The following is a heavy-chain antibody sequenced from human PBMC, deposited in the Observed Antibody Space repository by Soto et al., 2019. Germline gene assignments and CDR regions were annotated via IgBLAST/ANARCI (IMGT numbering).Heavy chain of an antibody. CDR1: GFSLSSYW. D-gene: IGHD3-16*02. V-gene: IGHV3-7*03. CDR2: ISQSGGKK. CDR3: AKDPADDYIWGSYRYLHPADY. J-gene: IGHJ4*02. Sequence: GGSLRLSCAASGFSLSSYWMTLVRQATGKGLEGMATISQSGGKKHYVDSVKGRFTISRDNAKNTLDLEMNSLRAEDTAVYYCAKDPADDYIWGSYRYLHPADYWGQGTLVTVSS.